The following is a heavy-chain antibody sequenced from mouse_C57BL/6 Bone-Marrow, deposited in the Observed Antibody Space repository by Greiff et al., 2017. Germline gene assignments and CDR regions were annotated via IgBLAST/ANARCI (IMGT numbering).Heavy chain of an antibody. D-gene: IGHD2-3*01. V-gene: IGHV1-9*01. CDR1: GYTFTGYW. CDR2: ILPGSGKT. CDR3: TRVPDVYYSYYFDY. Sequence: VQLQQSGAELMKPGASVKLSCKATGYTFTGYWIEWVKQRPGHGLEWIGEILPGSGKTNYNEKFKGKATFTADTSSNTAYMQLSSLTTADSAIYYCTRVPDVYYSYYFDYWGQGTTLTVSS. J-gene: IGHJ2*01.